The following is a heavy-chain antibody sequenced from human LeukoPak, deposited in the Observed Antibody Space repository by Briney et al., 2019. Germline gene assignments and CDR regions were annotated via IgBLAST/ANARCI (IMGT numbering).Heavy chain of an antibody. Sequence: PGRSLRLSCAASGFTFSDYYMSWIRQAPGKGLEWVSYISSSGSTIYYADSVKGRLTISRDNAKNSLYLQMNSLRAEDTAVYYCARGGRYYDILTGYFPSCTDYWGQGTLVTVSS. J-gene: IGHJ4*02. CDR1: GFTFSDYY. D-gene: IGHD3-9*01. CDR2: ISSSGSTI. CDR3: ARGGRYYDILTGYFPSCTDY. V-gene: IGHV3-11*01.